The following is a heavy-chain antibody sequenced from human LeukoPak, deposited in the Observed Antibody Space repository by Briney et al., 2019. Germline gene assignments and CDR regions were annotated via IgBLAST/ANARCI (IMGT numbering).Heavy chain of an antibody. CDR2: ISGSGDST. D-gene: IGHD3-22*01. V-gene: IGHV3-23*01. CDR3: ARDRGRYYDSRGFYWGYYFDS. CDR1: GFTFNTYA. Sequence: GGSLRLSCAASGFTFNTYAVNWLRQAPGQGLVWVSTISGSGDSTYYADPVKGRFTISRDNSKDTLYHQMSRARFNDTAVYYCARDRGRYYDSRGFYWGYYFDSWGQGILVTVST. J-gene: IGHJ4*02.